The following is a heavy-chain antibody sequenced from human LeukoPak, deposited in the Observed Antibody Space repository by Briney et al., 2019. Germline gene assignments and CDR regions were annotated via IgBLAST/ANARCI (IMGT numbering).Heavy chain of an antibody. CDR2: ISYDGSNK. CDR3: ARELSGFYDSSGNFDY. J-gene: IGHJ4*02. D-gene: IGHD3-22*01. V-gene: IGHV3-30-3*01. CDR1: GLTFSSYA. Sequence: GRSLRLSCAASGLTFSSYAMHWVRQAPGKGLEWVAVISYDGSNKYYADPVKGRFTISGDNSKNTLYLQMNSLRAEDTAVYYCARELSGFYDSSGNFDYWGQGTLVTVSS.